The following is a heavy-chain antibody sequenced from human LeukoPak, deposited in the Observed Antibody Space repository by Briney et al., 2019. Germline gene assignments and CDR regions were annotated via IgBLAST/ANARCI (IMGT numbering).Heavy chain of an antibody. J-gene: IGHJ6*02. D-gene: IGHD3-3*01. Sequence: ASVKVSCKASGYTFTSYYMHWVRQAPGQGLEWMGIINPSGGSTSYAQKFQGRVTITADKSTSTAYMELSSLRSEDTAVYYCARKNGTYYDFWSGYYWPSYYYYGMDVWGQGTTVTVSS. CDR2: INPSGGST. CDR3: ARKNGTYYDFWSGYYWPSYYYYGMDV. V-gene: IGHV1-46*01. CDR1: GYTFTSYY.